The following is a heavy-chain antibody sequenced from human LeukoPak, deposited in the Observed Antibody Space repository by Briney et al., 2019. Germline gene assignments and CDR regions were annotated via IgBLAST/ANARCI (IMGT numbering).Heavy chain of an antibody. CDR2: IYYSGST. Sequence: PSETLSLTCTVSGGSISSYYWSWIRQPPGKGLEWIGYIYYSGSTNYNPSLKSRVTISVDTSKNQFSLKLSSVTAADTAVYYCARFGIVVADAFDIWGQGTMVTVSS. CDR3: ARFGIVVADAFDI. CDR1: GGSISSYY. V-gene: IGHV4-59*01. J-gene: IGHJ3*02. D-gene: IGHD3-22*01.